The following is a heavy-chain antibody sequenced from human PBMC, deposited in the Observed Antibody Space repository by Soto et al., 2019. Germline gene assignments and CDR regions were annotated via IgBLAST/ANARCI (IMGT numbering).Heavy chain of an antibody. CDR3: ASTLRDYSFHY. V-gene: IGHV1-69*13. CDR2: IIPIFGTA. CDR1: GGTFSSYA. J-gene: IGHJ4*02. Sequence: GASVKVSCKASGGTFSSYAISWVRQAPGQGLEWMGGIIPIFGTANYAQKFQGRVTITADESTSTAYMELRSLRSEDTAVYYCASTLRDYSFHYWGQGTLVTVSS.